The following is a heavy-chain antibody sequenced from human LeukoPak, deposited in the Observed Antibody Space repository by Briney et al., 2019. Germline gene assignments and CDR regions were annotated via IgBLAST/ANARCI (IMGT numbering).Heavy chain of an antibody. Sequence: PSETLSLTCTVSGGSISSYYWSWIRQPPGKGLEWIGYIYYSGSTNYNPSHKSRVTISVDTSKNQFSLKLSSVTAADTAVYYCASISTGPFDYWGQGTLVTVSS. J-gene: IGHJ4*02. CDR3: ASISTGPFDY. V-gene: IGHV4-59*08. CDR1: GGSISSYY. CDR2: IYYSGST. D-gene: IGHD2-2*01.